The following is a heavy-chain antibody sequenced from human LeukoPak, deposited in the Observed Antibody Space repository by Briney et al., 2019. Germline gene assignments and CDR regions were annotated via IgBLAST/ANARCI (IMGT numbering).Heavy chain of an antibody. V-gene: IGHV3-7*01. Sequence: PGGSLRLSCAASGFTFSNYWMNWVRQAPGKGLEWAANIKQDGGEKSYVDSVKGRFTISRDNAKNSLHLQMNSLRAEDTAVYYCARDQGSGWFGYWGQGTLVTVSS. CDR2: IKQDGGEK. CDR1: GFTFSNYW. CDR3: ARDQGSGWFGY. J-gene: IGHJ5*01. D-gene: IGHD3-3*01.